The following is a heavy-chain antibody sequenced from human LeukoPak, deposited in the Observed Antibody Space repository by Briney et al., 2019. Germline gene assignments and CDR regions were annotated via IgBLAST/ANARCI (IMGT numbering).Heavy chain of an antibody. V-gene: IGHV3-23*01. D-gene: IGHD1-20*01. CDR3: ARGTNWSPLDFDY. CDR2: ITASGVST. CDR1: GFTFSSHA. J-gene: IGHJ4*02. Sequence: PGGSLRLSCAASGFTFSSHAMSWVRQAPGKGLEWVSSITASGVSTYYADSVQGRFTISRDNAKNSLYLQMNSLRAEDTAVYFCARGTNWSPLDFDYWGQGTLVTVSS.